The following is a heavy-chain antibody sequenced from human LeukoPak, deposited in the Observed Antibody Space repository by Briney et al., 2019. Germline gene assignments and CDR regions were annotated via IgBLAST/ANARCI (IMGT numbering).Heavy chain of an antibody. V-gene: IGHV3-23*01. J-gene: IGHJ4*02. CDR2: ISGSGDTT. CDR1: GFTFARYA. D-gene: IGHD2-15*01. Sequence: SGGSLRLSCAASGFTFARYAMTWVRQVPGKGLEWVSAISGSGDTTYYTDSVKGRFTTSRDSSKNTLYLQMNSVRAEDTALYYCAKDRGNLCSGGSCYSAGGVYYFDYWGQGTLVTVSS. CDR3: AKDRGNLCSGGSCYSAGGVYYFDY.